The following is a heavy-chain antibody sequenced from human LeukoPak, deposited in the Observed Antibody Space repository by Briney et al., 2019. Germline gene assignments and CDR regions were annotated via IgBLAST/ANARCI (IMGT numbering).Heavy chain of an antibody. J-gene: IGHJ4*02. Sequence: GGSLRLSCAASGFTFSNHPMSWVRQAPGKGLQWVSGICAGGGSTYYADSERGRFTISRDNSKNTLYLQMNSLRAEDTAVYYCAKDGFDYYDSSGYSYFHYWGQGTLVTVSS. CDR2: ICAGGGST. CDR3: AKDGFDYYDSSGYSYFHY. CDR1: GFTFSNHP. V-gene: IGHV3-23*01. D-gene: IGHD3-22*01.